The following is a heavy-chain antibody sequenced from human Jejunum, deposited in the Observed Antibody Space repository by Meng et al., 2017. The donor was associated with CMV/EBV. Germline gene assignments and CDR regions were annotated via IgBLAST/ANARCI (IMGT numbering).Heavy chain of an antibody. Sequence: SGGSVSSGGFYWPWIRQHPGKGLEWIGYIYYSGSTYYNPSLKSRVIISVDTSKNQFSLKLNSVTAADTAVYYCARVRNVSGGNVDYWGQGTLVTVSS. D-gene: IGHD2-15*01. V-gene: IGHV4-31*02. J-gene: IGHJ4*02. CDR3: ARVRNVSGGNVDY. CDR1: GGSVSSGGFY. CDR2: IYYSGST.